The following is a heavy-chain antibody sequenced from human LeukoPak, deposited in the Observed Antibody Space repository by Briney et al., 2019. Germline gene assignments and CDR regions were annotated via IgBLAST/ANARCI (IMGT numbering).Heavy chain of an antibody. Sequence: SETLSLTCTVSGGSISGYIWSWVRQPPGKGLEWIAYIYHTGGTNYNPSLKSRATISLDTSENQFSLRLTSVTAADTAVYHCVRLSVVSPHRYFDLWGRGTLVTVSS. D-gene: IGHD4-23*01. J-gene: IGHJ2*01. V-gene: IGHV4-59*08. CDR1: GGSISGYI. CDR2: IYHTGGT. CDR3: VRLSVVSPHRYFDL.